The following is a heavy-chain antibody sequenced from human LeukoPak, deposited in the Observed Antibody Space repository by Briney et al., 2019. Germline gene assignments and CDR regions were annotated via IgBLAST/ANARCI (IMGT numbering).Heavy chain of an antibody. V-gene: IGHV1-46*01. CDR1: GYTFTSYY. Sequence: ASVKVSCKASGYTFTSYYMHWVRQAPGQGLEWMGIINPSGGSTSYAQKFQGRVTMTRDTSTSTVYMELSSLRSEDTAVYYCARASRLAFTKNPTVVTPHYWGQGTLVTVSS. D-gene: IGHD4-23*01. CDR3: ARASRLAFTKNPTVVTPHY. CDR2: INPSGGST. J-gene: IGHJ4*02.